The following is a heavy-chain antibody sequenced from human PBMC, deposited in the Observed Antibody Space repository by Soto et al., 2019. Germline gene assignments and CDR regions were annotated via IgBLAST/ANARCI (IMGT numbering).Heavy chain of an antibody. Sequence: EVQLVESGGGLVQPGGSLRLSCAASGFTVSSNYMSWVRQAPGKGLEWVSVIYSGGSTYYADSVKGRFTISSHNSKNTLYLQMNSLRSEDTAVYYCARLWFGELVPDYWGQGTLVTVSS. V-gene: IGHV3-53*04. CDR3: ARLWFGELVPDY. D-gene: IGHD3-10*01. CDR1: GFTVSSNY. CDR2: IYSGGST. J-gene: IGHJ4*02.